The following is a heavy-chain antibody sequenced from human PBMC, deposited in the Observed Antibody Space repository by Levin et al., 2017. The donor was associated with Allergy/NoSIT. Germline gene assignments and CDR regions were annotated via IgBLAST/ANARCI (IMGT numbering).Heavy chain of an antibody. CDR2: SNGDGSAT. CDR3: ASGVLEGHDSWDY. J-gene: IGHJ4*02. V-gene: IGHV3-74*01. Sequence: GGSLRLSCVASGFAFRGFWMHWVRQGPGKGLMWVSRSNGDGSATNYADSVKGRFTISRDNAKKTLFLEMSNLRAEDTAVYYCASGVLEGHDSWDYWGQGTLVTVSS. CDR1: GFAFRGFW. D-gene: IGHD3-3*01.